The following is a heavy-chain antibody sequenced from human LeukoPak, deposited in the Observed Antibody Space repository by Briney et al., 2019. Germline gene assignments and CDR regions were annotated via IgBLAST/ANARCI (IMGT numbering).Heavy chain of an antibody. CDR2: IWYGGSNK. J-gene: IGHJ4*02. V-gene: IGHV3-30*18. CDR1: GFTFSSYG. CDR3: AKDFGERPMVRGVIDY. D-gene: IGHD3-10*01. Sequence: PGRSLRLSCAASGFTFSSYGMHWVRQAPGKGLEWVAVIWYGGSNKYYADSVKGRFTISRDNSKNTLYLQMNSLRAEDTAVYYCAKDFGERPMVRGVIDYWGQGTLVTVSS.